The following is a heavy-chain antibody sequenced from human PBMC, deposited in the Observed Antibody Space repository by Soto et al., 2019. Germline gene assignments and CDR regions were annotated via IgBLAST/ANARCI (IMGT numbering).Heavy chain of an antibody. CDR3: ARGAGYSDRDAFDI. CDR1: GYTFTSYG. Sequence: ASVKVSCKASGYTFTSYGISWVRQAPGQGLEWMGWISTYNGNTNSAQKLQGRVTMTTDTSTSTAYMELTSLRSDDTAVYYCARGAGYSDRDAFDIWGQGTMVTVS. V-gene: IGHV1-18*01. CDR2: ISTYNGNT. J-gene: IGHJ3*02. D-gene: IGHD2-15*01.